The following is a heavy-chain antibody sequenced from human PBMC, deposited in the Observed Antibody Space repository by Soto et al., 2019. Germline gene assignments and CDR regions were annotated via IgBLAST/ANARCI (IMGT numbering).Heavy chain of an antibody. CDR2: IKSKTDGGTT. CDR1: GFTFSNAW. CDR3: TTDPFYGSGIFSYYYYGMDV. V-gene: IGHV3-15*01. Sequence: GGSLRLSCAVSGFTFSNAWMSWVRQAPGKGLEWVGRIKSKTDGGTTDYAAPVKGRFTISRDDSKNTLYLQMNSLKTEDTAVYYCTTDPFYGSGIFSYYYYGMDVWGQGTTVTVSS. D-gene: IGHD3-10*01. J-gene: IGHJ6*02.